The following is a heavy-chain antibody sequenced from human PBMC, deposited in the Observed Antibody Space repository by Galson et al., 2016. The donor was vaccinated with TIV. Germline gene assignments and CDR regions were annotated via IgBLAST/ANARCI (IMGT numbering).Heavy chain of an antibody. V-gene: IGHV1-8*01. Sequence: SVKVSCKASGYTFTNSEINWVRQATGQGLEWMGWVIPNSGKTSYAQKFQGRLTMTRDTSISTAYMELRSLSSDATAVYYCARLSSCGGDCYYVDSWGQGTLVTVSS. CDR3: ARLSSCGGDCYYVDS. D-gene: IGHD2-21*02. J-gene: IGHJ4*02. CDR1: GYTFTNSE. CDR2: VIPNSGKT.